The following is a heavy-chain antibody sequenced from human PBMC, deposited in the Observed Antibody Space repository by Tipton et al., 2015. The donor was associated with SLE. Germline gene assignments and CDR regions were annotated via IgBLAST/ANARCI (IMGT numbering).Heavy chain of an antibody. D-gene: IGHD6-13*01. CDR3: ARWAADSYMDV. CDR1: GGPVSSGSYY. J-gene: IGHJ6*03. CDR2: IYYSGST. V-gene: IGHV4-39*07. Sequence: TLSLTCTVSGGPVSSGSYYWAWIRQPPGKGPEWIGTIYYSGSTYYYPSLKSRITISVDTSKEQFSLTLTSVTAADTAVYYCARWAADSYMDVWGKGTTVTVSS.